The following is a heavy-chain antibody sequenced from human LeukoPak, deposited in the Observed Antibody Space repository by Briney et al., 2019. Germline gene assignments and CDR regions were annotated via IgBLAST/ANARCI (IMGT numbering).Heavy chain of an antibody. V-gene: IGHV5-51*01. J-gene: IGHJ4*02. D-gene: IGHD3-10*01. Sequence: GESLKISWKGSGYSFTTYWIAWVRQMPGKGLEWMGMIYPGDSDSRYSPSFQGQVSISADMSISTAYLQWRSLKASDTAMYYCARRDGGFDYWGQGTLVTVSS. CDR1: GYSFTTYW. CDR3: ARRDGGFDY. CDR2: IYPGDSDS.